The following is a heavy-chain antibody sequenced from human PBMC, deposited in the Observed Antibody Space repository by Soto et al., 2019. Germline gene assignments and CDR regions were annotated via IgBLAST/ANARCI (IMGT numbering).Heavy chain of an antibody. V-gene: IGHV3-30*18. J-gene: IGHJ4*02. CDR3: AKDYGFGTEYYFDS. Sequence: PGGSLILCCAASGFTFVGDGMDGVRQAPCNGLEWVAVISYDGSNKYYADSVKGRFTISRDNSKNTLYLQMNSLRAEDTAVYYCAKDYGFGTEYYFDSWGQGTLVTVSS. CDR2: ISYDGSNK. CDR1: GFTFVGDG. D-gene: IGHD3-10*01.